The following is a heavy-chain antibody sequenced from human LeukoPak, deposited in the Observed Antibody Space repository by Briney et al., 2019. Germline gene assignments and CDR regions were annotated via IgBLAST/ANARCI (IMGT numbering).Heavy chain of an antibody. D-gene: IGHD6-19*01. CDR1: GFTFSSYS. Sequence: GGSLRLSCAASGFTFSSYSMNWVRQAPGKGLGWVSYISSSSSTIYYADSVKGRFTISRDNAKNSLYLQMNSLRAEDTAVYYCARESPVSGWLWGQGTLVTVSS. V-gene: IGHV3-48*01. CDR3: ARESPVSGWL. J-gene: IGHJ4*02. CDR2: ISSSSSTI.